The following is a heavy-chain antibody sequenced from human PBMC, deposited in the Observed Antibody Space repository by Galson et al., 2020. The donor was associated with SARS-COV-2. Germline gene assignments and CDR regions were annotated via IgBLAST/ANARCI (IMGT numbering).Heavy chain of an antibody. V-gene: IGHV4-34*01. CDR2: INHSGST. J-gene: IGHJ6*02. CDR1: GGSFSGYY. Sequence: ETSETLSLTCAVYGGSFSGYYWSWVRQPPGKGLEWIGEINHSGSTSYNPSLQSRLTISVDTSKNQFSLKLKSVNAADTAVYYCARGRPSSYGSGSYFRYYYYYGMDVWGQGTTVAVSS. D-gene: IGHD3-10*01. CDR3: ARGRPSSYGSGSYFRYYYYYGMDV.